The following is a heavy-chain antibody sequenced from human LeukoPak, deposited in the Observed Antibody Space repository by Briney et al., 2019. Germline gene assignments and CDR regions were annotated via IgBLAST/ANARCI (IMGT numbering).Heavy chain of an antibody. CDR3: VVASDALDL. CDR2: IDSDGRTT. Sequence: GWSLRLSCAASGFTFSIYWMYWVRQAPGKGLVWVSRIDSDGRTTDYADSLRGRFIISRDISKNTLYLQMNSLKADDTAIYYCVVASDALDLWGQGTTVTVSS. CDR1: GFTFSIYW. J-gene: IGHJ3*01. V-gene: IGHV3-74*01. D-gene: IGHD5-12*01.